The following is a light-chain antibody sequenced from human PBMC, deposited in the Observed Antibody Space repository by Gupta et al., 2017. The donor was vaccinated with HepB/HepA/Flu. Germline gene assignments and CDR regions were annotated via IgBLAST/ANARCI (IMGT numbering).Light chain of an antibody. CDR3: QHYDYSIPLS. Sequence: DIVLTQSPRTPSLYPGERETLSCRSSQSFTRGSKAWYQQKPGQAPSRLIYGASSRATGSPDRFSGSGSGTDFTLTISRLKPEDFAVYYCQHYDYSIPLSFGGGTKVEMK. J-gene: IGKJ4*01. CDR2: GAS. V-gene: IGKV3-20*01. CDR1: QSFTRGS.